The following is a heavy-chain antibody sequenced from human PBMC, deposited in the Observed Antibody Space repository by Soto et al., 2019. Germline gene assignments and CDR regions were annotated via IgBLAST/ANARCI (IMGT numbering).Heavy chain of an antibody. CDR3: ARAGSGGDKGDNWFDP. V-gene: IGHV4-31*03. CDR1: GGSIRSGGYY. CDR2: IYYSGST. D-gene: IGHD3-10*01. J-gene: IGHJ5*02. Sequence: TLCRTCTVAGGSIRSGGYYWSWIREHPGKGLEWIGYIYYSGSTYYNPSLKSRVTISVDTSKNQFSLKLSSVTAADTAVYYCARAGSGGDKGDNWFDPWGQGTLVTVSS.